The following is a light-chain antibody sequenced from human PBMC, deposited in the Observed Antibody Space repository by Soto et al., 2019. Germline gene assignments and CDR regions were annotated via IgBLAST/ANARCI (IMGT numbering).Light chain of an antibody. Sequence: EIVLTQSPGTLSLSPGERATLSCRASQSVSSYLAWYQQKPGQAPRLLIYGTSSRATGLPDRFSGSGSGTDFTLSISRLESEDFAVYHCQQYDTAPHTFGQGTKLEIK. J-gene: IGKJ2*01. V-gene: IGKV3-20*01. CDR3: QQYDTAPHT. CDR1: QSVSSY. CDR2: GTS.